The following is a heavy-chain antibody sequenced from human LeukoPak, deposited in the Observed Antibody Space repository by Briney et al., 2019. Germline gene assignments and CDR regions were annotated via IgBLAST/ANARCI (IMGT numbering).Heavy chain of an antibody. CDR3: AGSLGYCTSNVCYLKY. V-gene: IGHV3-53*01. D-gene: IGHD2-8*01. Sequence: GGSLRLSCAASGFTVSSNYMSWVRQAPGKGLEWVSAIYSGGSTYYADSVNGRFTISRDNSKNTLYLQMNCLRAEDTAVYYCAGSLGYCTSNVCYLKYWGQGTLVTVSS. J-gene: IGHJ4*02. CDR1: GFTVSSNY. CDR2: IYSGGST.